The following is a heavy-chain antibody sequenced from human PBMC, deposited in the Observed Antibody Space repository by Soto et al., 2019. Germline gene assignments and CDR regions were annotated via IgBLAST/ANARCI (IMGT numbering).Heavy chain of an antibody. J-gene: IGHJ4*02. D-gene: IGHD5-18*01. CDR3: AKDGYAPGQPDY. V-gene: IGHV3-23*01. CDR2: ISGSAGSR. Sequence: EVQLLESGGGLVQPGGSLRLSCAASGFIFRNYAMSWVRQAPGKGLEWVSAISGSAGSRYYADSVKGRFTISRDNSKNTLYLQMNSLRAEDTAVYYCAKDGYAPGQPDYWGQGTMVTVSP. CDR1: GFIFRNYA.